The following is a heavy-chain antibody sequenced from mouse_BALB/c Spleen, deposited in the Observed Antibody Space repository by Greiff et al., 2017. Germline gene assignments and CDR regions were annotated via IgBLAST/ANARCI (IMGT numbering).Heavy chain of an antibody. V-gene: IGHV5-6-3*01. Sequence: EVQRVESGGGLAQPGGSLKLSCAASGFTFSSYGMSWVRQTPDKRLELVATINSNGGSTYYPDSVKGRFTISRDNAKNTLYLQMSSLKSEDTAMYYCARIGASTVVEGWYFDVWGAGTTVTVSS. J-gene: IGHJ1*01. CDR1: GFTFSSYG. CDR2: INSNGGST. D-gene: IGHD1-1*01. CDR3: ARIGASTVVEGWYFDV.